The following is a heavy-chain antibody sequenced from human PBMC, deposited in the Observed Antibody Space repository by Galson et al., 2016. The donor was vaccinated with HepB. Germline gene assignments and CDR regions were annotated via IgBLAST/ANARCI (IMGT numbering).Heavy chain of an antibody. CDR1: AFAFSDYY. Sequence: SLRLSCAASAFAFSDYYMSWIRQAPGKGLEWVSYISSSSSYTNYAHSVKGRFTISRDNAKNSLYLQMNSLRAEDTAVYYCARDNTGSHGSGFDYWGQGTLVTVSS. V-gene: IGHV3-11*06. CDR2: ISSSSSYT. J-gene: IGHJ4*02. D-gene: IGHD2-15*01. CDR3: ARDNTGSHGSGFDY.